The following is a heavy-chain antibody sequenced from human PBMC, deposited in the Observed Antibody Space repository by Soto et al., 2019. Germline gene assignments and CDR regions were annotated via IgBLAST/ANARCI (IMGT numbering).Heavy chain of an antibody. D-gene: IGHD3-10*01. CDR1: GYSYTTYW. CDR3: ARHSTSAPKDY. J-gene: IGHJ4*01. Sequence: GESLKISCNGSGYSYTTYWIAWVRQMPGKGLEWVGIIYPGDSDTRYSPSFEGHVTISVDKSISTAFLQWNSLKASDNAIYYCARHSTSAPKDYWGQGTLVTVSS. CDR2: IYPGDSDT. V-gene: IGHV5-51*01.